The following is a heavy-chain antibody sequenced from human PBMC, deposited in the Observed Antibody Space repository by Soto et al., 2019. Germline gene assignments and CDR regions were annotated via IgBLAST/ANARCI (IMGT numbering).Heavy chain of an antibody. J-gene: IGHJ5*02. CDR3: ARDLNHYGDYEIRWFDP. Sequence: QVQLVQSGAEVKKPGSSVKVSCKASGGTFSSYTISWVRQAPGQGLEWMGRIIPILGIANYAQKFQGRVTITADKSTSTAYMELSSLRSEDTAVYYCARDLNHYGDYEIRWFDPWGQGTLVTVSS. CDR1: GGTFSSYT. CDR2: IIPILGIA. V-gene: IGHV1-69*08. D-gene: IGHD4-17*01.